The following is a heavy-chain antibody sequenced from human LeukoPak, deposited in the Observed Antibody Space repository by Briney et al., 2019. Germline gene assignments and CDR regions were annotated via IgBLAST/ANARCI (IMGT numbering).Heavy chain of an antibody. D-gene: IGHD3-16*01. CDR2: IYYSGST. CDR1: GGSISSYY. Sequence: SETLSLTCTGSGGSISSYYWSWIRQPPGKGLEWIGYIYYSGSTNYNPSLKSRVTISVDTSKNQFSLKLSSVTAADTAVYYCARDGLGYFDYWGQGTLVTVSS. V-gene: IGHV4-59*01. CDR3: ARDGLGYFDY. J-gene: IGHJ4*02.